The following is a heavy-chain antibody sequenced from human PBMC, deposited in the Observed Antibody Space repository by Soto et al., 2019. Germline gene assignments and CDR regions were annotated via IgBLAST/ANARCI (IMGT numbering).Heavy chain of an antibody. Sequence: LRLSCAASGFTLSSYAMSWVRQSPGKELEWVSTINGGGTSTYYAASVKGRFTISRDNSKNTLYLQMNSLRAEDTALYYCAKDILTGYYIAFDYWGQGTPVTVSS. D-gene: IGHD3-9*01. CDR3: AKDILTGYYIAFDY. J-gene: IGHJ4*02. V-gene: IGHV3-23*01. CDR1: GFTLSSYA. CDR2: INGGGTST.